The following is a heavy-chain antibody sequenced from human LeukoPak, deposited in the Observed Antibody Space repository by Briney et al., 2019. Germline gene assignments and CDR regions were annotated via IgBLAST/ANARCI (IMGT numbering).Heavy chain of an antibody. D-gene: IGHD6-13*01. J-gene: IGHJ4*02. Sequence: GGSLRLSCAASEFTFSSYDMHWVRQATGKGLEWVSTIDTAGNAWYPDSVKGRFTISRENAKNSLNLQMNSLRVGNTAVYYCARAKMPGIQTAGRVNYFDSWGQGTLVTVSA. CDR1: EFTFSSYD. CDR2: IDTAGNA. V-gene: IGHV3-13*01. CDR3: ARAKMPGIQTAGRVNYFDS.